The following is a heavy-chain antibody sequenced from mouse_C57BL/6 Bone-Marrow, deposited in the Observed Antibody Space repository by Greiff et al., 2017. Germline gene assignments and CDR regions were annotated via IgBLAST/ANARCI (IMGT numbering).Heavy chain of an antibody. D-gene: IGHD2-4*01. J-gene: IGHJ4*01. Sequence: EVKLMESGEGLVKPGGSLKLSCAASGFTFSSYAMSWVRQTPEQRLEWVAYISTGGGYTYYADTVKGRFTMARDNARNTLYLQMSSLKSEDTAMXYGKRDVYYEYDGGYWGQGTSVTVSS. V-gene: IGHV5-9-1*02. CDR2: ISTGGGYT. CDR1: GFTFSSYA. CDR3: KRDVYYEYDGGY.